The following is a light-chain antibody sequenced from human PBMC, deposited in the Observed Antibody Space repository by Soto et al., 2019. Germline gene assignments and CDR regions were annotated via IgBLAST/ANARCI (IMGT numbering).Light chain of an antibody. Sequence: QPVLTQSPSVSASLGASVRLTCTLTSGHSSNSIAWHQQQPEKGPRYLMKINSDGSHNKGDGIPDRFSGSSSGTERYLTIASLQADEEADYYCQHWGTGIRVFGGGTKLTVL. CDR3: QHWGTGIRV. CDR1: SGHSSNS. V-gene: IGLV4-69*01. J-gene: IGLJ3*02. CDR2: INSDGSH.